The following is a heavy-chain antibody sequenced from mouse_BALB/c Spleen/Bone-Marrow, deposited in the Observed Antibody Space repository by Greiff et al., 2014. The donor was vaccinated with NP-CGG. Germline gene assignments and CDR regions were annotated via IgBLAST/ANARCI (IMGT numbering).Heavy chain of an antibody. CDR1: GYTFSSYW. Sequence: QVQLQQSGAELMKPGASVKISCKASGYTFSSYWIEWVKQRPGHGLEWIGKILPGSGNTNHNENFKGEATLTADTSSNTVYMQLSSLTSEDSAVYYCARRVLYFFDFWGQGTTLTVS. J-gene: IGHJ2*01. CDR3: ARRVLYFFDF. CDR2: ILPGSGNT. V-gene: IGHV1-9*01. D-gene: IGHD2-3*01.